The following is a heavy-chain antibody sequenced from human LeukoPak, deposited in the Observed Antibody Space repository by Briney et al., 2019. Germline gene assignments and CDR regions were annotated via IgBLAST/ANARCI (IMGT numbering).Heavy chain of an antibody. CDR2: IYYSGST. J-gene: IGHJ6*03. CDR3: ARHGTGYSYGYNYYYYYMDV. V-gene: IGHV4-59*08. Sequence: SETLSLTCTVSGGSIISYYWSWIRQPPGKGLEWIGYIYYSGSTSYNPSLKSRVTISVDTSKNQFSLKLSSVTAADTAVYYCARHGTGYSYGYNYYYYYMDVWGKGTTVTISS. CDR1: GGSIISYY. D-gene: IGHD5-18*01.